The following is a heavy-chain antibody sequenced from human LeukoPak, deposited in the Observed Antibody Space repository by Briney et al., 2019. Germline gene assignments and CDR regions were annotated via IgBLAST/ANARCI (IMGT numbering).Heavy chain of an antibody. CDR3: ARGPTVTTSSYIYY. D-gene: IGHD4-17*01. Sequence: PGGSLRLSCAASGFTFISYSMNWLRQAPGKGLEGVSYISSSSGTIYYADSVKGRLTISRDNAKNSLYLRMNSLRAEDTAVYHCARGPTVTTSSYIYYGGQGTLVTVSS. J-gene: IGHJ4*02. V-gene: IGHV3-48*01. CDR1: GFTFISYS. CDR2: ISSSSGTI.